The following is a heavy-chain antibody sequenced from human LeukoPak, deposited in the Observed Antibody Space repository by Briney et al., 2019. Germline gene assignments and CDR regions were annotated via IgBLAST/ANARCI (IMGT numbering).Heavy chain of an antibody. CDR2: IYYSGST. V-gene: IGHV4-31*03. Sequence: PSETLSLTCTVSGGSISSGGYYWSWIRQHPGKGLEWIGYIYYSGSTYYNPSLKSRVTISVDTSKNQFSLKLSSVTAADTAVYYCAREGDYDSSGSSLFDYRGQGTLVTVSS. J-gene: IGHJ4*02. CDR3: AREGDYDSSGSSLFDY. CDR1: GGSISSGGYY. D-gene: IGHD3-22*01.